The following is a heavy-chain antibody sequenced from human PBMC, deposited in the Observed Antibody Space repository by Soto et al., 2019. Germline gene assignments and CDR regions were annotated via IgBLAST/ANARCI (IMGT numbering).Heavy chain of an antibody. Sequence: SETLSLTCGVSGYSITSGFYWGWARQSPRKGLEWIGSISYSAKTFYNPSLASRFSMAVDTSKNQFSLRLTSVTAADTALYYCTRGAGAPWVRFDSWGQGTPVTVSS. CDR1: GYSITSGFY. CDR2: ISYSAKT. D-gene: IGHD3-22*01. V-gene: IGHV4-38-2*01. J-gene: IGHJ4*02. CDR3: TRGAGAPWVRFDS.